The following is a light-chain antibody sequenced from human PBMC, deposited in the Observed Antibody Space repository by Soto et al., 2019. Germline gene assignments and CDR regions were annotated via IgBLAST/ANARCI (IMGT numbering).Light chain of an antibody. CDR2: GAS. CDR1: QSVSSD. J-gene: IGKJ1*01. V-gene: IGKV3-15*01. Sequence: EIVMTQSPATLSVSPGEGATLSCRTSQSVSSDLAWYQRKPGQAPRLLFSGASARATGIPARFSGSGSGTEFTLTISSLQSEDFAVYYCQQYSSWPPTFGQGTKVEIK. CDR3: QQYSSWPPT.